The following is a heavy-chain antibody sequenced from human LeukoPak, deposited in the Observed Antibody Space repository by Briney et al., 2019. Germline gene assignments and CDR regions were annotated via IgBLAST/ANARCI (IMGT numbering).Heavy chain of an antibody. CDR2: MNLSGGST. CDR3: ARTPNYYDRSGSLLFDY. CDR1: GYTFTSYY. Sequence: ASVKVSCKASGYTFTSYYMHWVRQAPGQGLEGMGIMNLSGGSTSYAQKFQGRVTMTRDTSTSTVYMELSSLRSEDTAVYYCARTPNYYDRSGSLLFDYWGQGPLAPVSS. V-gene: IGHV1-46*01. J-gene: IGHJ4*02. D-gene: IGHD3-22*01.